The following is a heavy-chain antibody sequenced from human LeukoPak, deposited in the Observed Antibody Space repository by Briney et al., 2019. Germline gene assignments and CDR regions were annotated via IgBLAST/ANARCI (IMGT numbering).Heavy chain of an antibody. V-gene: IGHV4-34*01. J-gene: IGHJ5*02. Sequence: PSETLSLTCAVYGGSFSGYYWSWIRQPPGKGLEWIGEINHSGSTYYNPSLKSRVTISVDRSKNQFSLKLSSVTAADTAVYYCAREPSPNWFDPWGQGTLVTVSS. CDR2: INHSGST. CDR3: AREPSPNWFDP. CDR1: GGSFSGYY.